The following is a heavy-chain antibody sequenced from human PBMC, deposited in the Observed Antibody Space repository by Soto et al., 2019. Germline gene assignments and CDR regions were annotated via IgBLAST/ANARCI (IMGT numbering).Heavy chain of an antibody. D-gene: IGHD3-9*01. V-gene: IGHV3-33*01. CDR1: GFTFSSYG. Sequence: QVQLVESGGGVVQPGRSLRLSCAASGFTFSSYGMHWVRQAPGKGLEWVAVIWYDGSNKYYADSVKGRFTISRDNSKNTLYLQMNSLRAEDTAVYYCARDRVLRYFAENGMDVWGQGTTVTVSS. J-gene: IGHJ6*02. CDR3: ARDRVLRYFAENGMDV. CDR2: IWYDGSNK.